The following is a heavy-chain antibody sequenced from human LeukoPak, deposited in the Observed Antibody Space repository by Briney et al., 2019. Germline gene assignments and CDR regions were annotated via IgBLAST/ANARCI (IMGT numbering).Heavy chain of an antibody. CDR3: ARGSNIVVVNFDY. Sequence: PGGSLRLSCAASGFTFSNYWMSWVRQAPGKGLEWVAVIWYDGSNKYYADSVKGRFTISRDNSKNTLYLQMNSLRAEDTAVYYCARGSNIVVVNFDYWGQGTLVTVSS. V-gene: IGHV3-33*08. CDR2: IWYDGSNK. CDR1: GFTFSNYW. D-gene: IGHD2-21*01. J-gene: IGHJ4*02.